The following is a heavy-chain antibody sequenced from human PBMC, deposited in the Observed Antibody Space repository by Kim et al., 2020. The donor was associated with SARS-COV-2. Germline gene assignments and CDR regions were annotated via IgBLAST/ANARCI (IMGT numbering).Heavy chain of an antibody. D-gene: IGHD6-13*01. CDR3: ARDIHRRSDSSSWNNWFDP. J-gene: IGHJ5*02. V-gene: IGHV4-31*03. CDR1: GGSISSGGYY. Sequence: SETLSLTCTVSGGSISSGGYYWSWIRQHPGKGLEWIGYIYYSGSTYYNPSLKSRVTISVDTSKNQFSLKLSSVTAADTAVYYCARDIHRRSDSSSWNNWFDPWGQGTLVTVSS. CDR2: IYYSGST.